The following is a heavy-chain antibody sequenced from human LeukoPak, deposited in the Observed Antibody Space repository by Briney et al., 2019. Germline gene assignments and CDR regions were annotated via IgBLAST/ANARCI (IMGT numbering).Heavy chain of an antibody. V-gene: IGHV5-51*01. J-gene: IGHJ5*02. D-gene: IGHD4-11*01. CDR2: IYPGDSDT. Sequence: NTGESLKISCKGSGYSFTSYWIGWVRQMPVKGLEWMGIIYPGDSDTRYSPSFQGQVTISADKSISTAYLQWSSLKASDTAMYYCARGEHDYSNWFDPWGQGTLVTVSS. CDR3: ARGEHDYSNWFDP. CDR1: GYSFTSYW.